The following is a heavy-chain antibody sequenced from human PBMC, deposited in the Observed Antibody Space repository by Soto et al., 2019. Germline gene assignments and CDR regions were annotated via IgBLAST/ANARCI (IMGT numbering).Heavy chain of an antibody. CDR3: ARLDIVVVPAAPGGYYYGMDV. Sequence: PGESLKISCKGSGYSFTSYWISWVRQMPGKGLKWMGRIDPSDSYTNYSPSFQGHVTISADKSISTAYLQWSSLKASDTAMYYCARLDIVVVPAAPGGYYYGMDVWGQGTTVTVSS. CDR1: GYSFTSYW. J-gene: IGHJ6*02. CDR2: IDPSDSYT. V-gene: IGHV5-10-1*01. D-gene: IGHD2-2*01.